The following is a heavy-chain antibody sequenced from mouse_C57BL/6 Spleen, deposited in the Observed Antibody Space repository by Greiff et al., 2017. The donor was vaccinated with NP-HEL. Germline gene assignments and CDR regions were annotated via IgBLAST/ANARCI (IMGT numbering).Heavy chain of an antibody. Sequence: VKLMESGAELMKPGASVKLSCKATGYTFTGYWIEWVKQRPGHGLEWIGEILPGSGSTNYNEKFKGKATFTADASSNTAYMQLSSLTTEDSAIYYCARGSTVVATEDAMDYWGQGTSVTVSS. D-gene: IGHD1-1*01. V-gene: IGHV1-9*01. J-gene: IGHJ4*01. CDR3: ARGSTVVATEDAMDY. CDR1: GYTFTGYW. CDR2: ILPGSGST.